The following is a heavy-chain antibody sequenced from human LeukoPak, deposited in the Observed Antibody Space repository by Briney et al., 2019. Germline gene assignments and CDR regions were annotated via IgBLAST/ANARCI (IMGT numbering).Heavy chain of an antibody. CDR3: AKTRSPYISYGMDV. CDR2: IKQDGSEK. Sequence: GGSLRLSCAASGFTFSSYWMSWVRQAPGKGLEWVANIKQDGSEKYYVDSVKGRFTISRDNAKNSLYLQMNSLRSEDTAVYYCAKTRSPYISYGMDVWGQGTTVTVSS. J-gene: IGHJ6*02. CDR1: GFTFSSYW. V-gene: IGHV3-7*02. D-gene: IGHD5-18*01.